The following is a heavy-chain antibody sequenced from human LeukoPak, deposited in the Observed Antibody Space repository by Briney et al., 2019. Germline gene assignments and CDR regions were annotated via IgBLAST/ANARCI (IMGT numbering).Heavy chain of an antibody. CDR1: GYIFTNHY. D-gene: IGHD1-26*01. Sequence: ASVKVSCKASGYIFTNHYIHWVRQAPGQGLEWMGWISAYNGNTNYAQKLQGRVTMTTDTSTSTAYMELRSLRSDDTAMYYCARDSGYSGSYYLGYWGQGTLVTVSS. J-gene: IGHJ4*02. CDR3: ARDSGYSGSYYLGY. V-gene: IGHV1-18*04. CDR2: ISAYNGNT.